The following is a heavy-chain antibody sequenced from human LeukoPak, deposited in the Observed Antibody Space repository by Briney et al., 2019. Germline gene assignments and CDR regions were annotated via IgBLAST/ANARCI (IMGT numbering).Heavy chain of an antibody. Sequence: ESLKISCKGSGHSFTSYLMGLVRQIPGKGLELMWIIYPGDSDTRYSPSFQGQVTISADKSISTAYLQWSSLKASDTAMYYCARLSGEGYYYSSSWGQGTLVTVSS. CDR1: GHSFTSYL. D-gene: IGHD3-10*01. V-gene: IGHV5-51*01. CDR2: IYPGDSDT. J-gene: IGHJ4*02. CDR3: ARLSGEGYYYSSS.